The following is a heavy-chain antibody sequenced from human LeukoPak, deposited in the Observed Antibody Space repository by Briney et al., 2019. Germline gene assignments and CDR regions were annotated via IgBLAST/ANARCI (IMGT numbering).Heavy chain of an antibody. CDR1: GGSLSSSNW. D-gene: IGHD6-13*01. V-gene: IGHV4-4*02. J-gene: IGHJ5*02. CDR3: ARHGLYSSSWYWFDP. Sequence: PSGTLSLTCAVSGGSLSSSNWWSWVRPPPGKGLEWIGEIYHSGSTNYNPSLKSRVTISVDTSKNQFSLKLSSVTAADTAVYYCARHGLYSSSWYWFDPWGQGTLVTVSS. CDR2: IYHSGST.